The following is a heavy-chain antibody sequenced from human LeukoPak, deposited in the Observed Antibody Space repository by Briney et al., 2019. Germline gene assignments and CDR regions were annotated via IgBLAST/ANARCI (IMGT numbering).Heavy chain of an antibody. CDR2: ISYDGSNK. J-gene: IGHJ6*03. CDR3: AKDQSYYMDV. Sequence: GRSLRLSCAASGFTFSNFAMHWVRQAPGKGLEWVAGISYDGSNKYYADSVKGRFTISRDNSKNTLYLQMNSLRAEDTAVYYCAKDQSYYMDVWGKGTTVTVSS. V-gene: IGHV3-30*04. CDR1: GFTFSNFA.